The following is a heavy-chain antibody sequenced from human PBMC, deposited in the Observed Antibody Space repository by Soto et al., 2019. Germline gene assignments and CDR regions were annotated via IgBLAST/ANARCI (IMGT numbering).Heavy chain of an antibody. CDR2: TYYRSKWYN. J-gene: IGHJ5*02. CDR1: GDSVSSNSAA. V-gene: IGHV6-1*01. Sequence: QSQTLSLTCAISGDSVSSNSAAWNWIRQSPSRGLEWLGRTYYRSKWYNDYAVSVKSRITINPDTSKNQFSLQLNSVTPEDTAVYYCARVTYYDFWSGPIGGNNWFDPWGQGTLVTVSS. CDR3: ARVTYYDFWSGPIGGNNWFDP. D-gene: IGHD3-3*01.